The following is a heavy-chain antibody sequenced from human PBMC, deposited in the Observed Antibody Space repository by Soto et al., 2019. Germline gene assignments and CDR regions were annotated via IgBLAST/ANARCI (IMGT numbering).Heavy chain of an antibody. Sequence: TGGSLRLSCAASGFNFSDYALHWVRQAPGRGLQWVAVMYYAGTEDYYTDSVKGRFAVSRDNSHNTFFLHMNSLRVEDTAVYYCARDWSHYGSGNFDFWGQGTLVTVSS. CDR3: ARDWSHYGSGNFDF. J-gene: IGHJ4*02. CDR2: MYYAGTED. V-gene: IGHV3-30*09. D-gene: IGHD3-10*01. CDR1: GFNFSDYA.